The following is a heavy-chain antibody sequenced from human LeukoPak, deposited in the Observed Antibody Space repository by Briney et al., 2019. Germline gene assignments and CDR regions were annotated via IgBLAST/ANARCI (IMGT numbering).Heavy chain of an antibody. CDR2: IYYSGST. CDR3: ARDEKEDLWFDP. D-gene: IGHD2-15*01. CDR1: GGSFSGYY. J-gene: IGHJ5*02. Sequence: SETLSLTCAVYGGSFSGYYWSWIRQPPGKGLEWIGYIYYSGSTYYNPSLKSRVTISVDTSKNQFSLKLSSVTAADTAVYYCARDEKEDLWFDPWGQGTLVTVSS. V-gene: IGHV4-34*09.